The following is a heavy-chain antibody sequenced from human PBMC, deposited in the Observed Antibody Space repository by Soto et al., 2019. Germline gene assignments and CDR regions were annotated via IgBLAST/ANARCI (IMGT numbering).Heavy chain of an antibody. Sequence: SETLSLTCSVSGGSIVTVGHCCAWIRQPPGKGLEWIGSIYHTGSTYYSKSLRSRLTMSVDTSKSQFSLRLSSVTAADTAVYYCARATGTLRSRNCDYWGQGSLVTVSS. CDR2: IYHTGST. J-gene: IGHJ4*02. V-gene: IGHV4-31*03. D-gene: IGHD1-1*01. CDR1: GGSIVTVGHC. CDR3: ARATGTLRSRNCDY.